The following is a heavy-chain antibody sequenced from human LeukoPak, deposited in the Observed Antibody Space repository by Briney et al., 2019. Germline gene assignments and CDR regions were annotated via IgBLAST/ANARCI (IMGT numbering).Heavy chain of an antibody. D-gene: IGHD3-9*01. J-gene: IGHJ6*03. CDR3: ARRVVDGDWLPRPYYYMDV. CDR1: GYSISSGYY. V-gene: IGHV4-38-2*02. Sequence: SETLSLTCTVSGYSISSGYYWGWIRQPPGKGLEWIGSISRSGGTYYNPSLKSRVTISVDTSKNQFSLNLSSVTAADTAVYYCARRVVDGDWLPRPYYYMDVWDKGTTVTVSS. CDR2: ISRSGGT.